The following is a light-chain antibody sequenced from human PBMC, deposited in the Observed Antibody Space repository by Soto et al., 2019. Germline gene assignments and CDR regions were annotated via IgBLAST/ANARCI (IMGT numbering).Light chain of an antibody. Sequence: VLTQSPATLSLSPGERATLSCRASQSIHTSVAWYQQKSGKPPRLVIYDSTLRANGVPDRFGGSRSGTEFTLTINSLEPEDFAVYYCQQRNVWPPITFGQGTRLEI. CDR2: DST. CDR3: QQRNVWPPIT. J-gene: IGKJ5*01. CDR1: QSIHTS. V-gene: IGKV3-11*01.